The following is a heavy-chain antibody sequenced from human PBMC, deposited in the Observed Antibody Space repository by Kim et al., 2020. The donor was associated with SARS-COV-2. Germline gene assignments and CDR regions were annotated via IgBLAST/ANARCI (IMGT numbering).Heavy chain of an antibody. CDR3: ARHVEYYYYYMDV. CDR2: IHYSGST. J-gene: IGHJ6*03. CDR1: GCSISSSTYY. V-gene: IGHV4-39*01. Sequence: SETLSLTCTVSGCSISSSTYYWAWLRHPPGKGLEWIGTIHYSGSTHYNPFLKGRATISVDTSNNQLSLRLNSLTAADTAVYFCARHVEYYYYYMDVWGKGTTVTVSS.